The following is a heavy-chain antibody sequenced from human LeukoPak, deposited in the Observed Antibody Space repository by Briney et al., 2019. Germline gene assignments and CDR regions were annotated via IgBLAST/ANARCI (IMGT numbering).Heavy chain of an antibody. J-gene: IGHJ5*02. CDR2: INAGNGNT. D-gene: IGHD3-3*01. CDR3: ASSSNYDFWSGSPTNWFDP. Sequence: GASVKVSCKASGCPFTNYAYHWVRQAPGQGLEWMGWINAGNGNTKYSQKFQGRVTITRDTSASTAYMELSSLRSEDTAVYYCASSSNYDFWSGSPTNWFDPWGQGTLVTVSS. V-gene: IGHV1-3*01. CDR1: GCPFTNYA.